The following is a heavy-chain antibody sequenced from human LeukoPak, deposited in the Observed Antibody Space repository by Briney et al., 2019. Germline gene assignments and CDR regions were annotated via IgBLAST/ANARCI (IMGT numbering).Heavy chain of an antibody. J-gene: IGHJ4*02. Sequence: SETLSLTCSVSGGSISRYYWSWIRQPRGGGLEWMGYIYYSGNTNYNPSLKGRVTISVDTSKNQFSLKLSSVTAADTAVYYCARARLKTGYSSGWYLGYFDYWGQGTLVTVSS. V-gene: IGHV4-59*13. CDR3: ARARLKTGYSSGWYLGYFDY. CDR1: GGSISRYY. CDR2: IYYSGNT. D-gene: IGHD6-19*01.